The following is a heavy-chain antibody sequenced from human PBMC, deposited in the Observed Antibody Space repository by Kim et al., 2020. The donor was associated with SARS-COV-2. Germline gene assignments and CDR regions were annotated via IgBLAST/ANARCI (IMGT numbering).Heavy chain of an antibody. CDR1: GFTFDDYG. J-gene: IGHJ6*02. CDR2: INWNGGST. Sequence: GGSLRLSCAASGFTFDDYGMSWVRQAPGKGLEWVSGINWNGGSTGYADSVKGRFTISRDNAKNSLYLQMNSLRAEDTALYHCARDLSRGGYDYVWGSYRLYYYYGMDVWGQGTTVTVSS. CDR3: ARDLSRGGYDYVWGSYRLYYYYGMDV. V-gene: IGHV3-20*01. D-gene: IGHD3-16*02.